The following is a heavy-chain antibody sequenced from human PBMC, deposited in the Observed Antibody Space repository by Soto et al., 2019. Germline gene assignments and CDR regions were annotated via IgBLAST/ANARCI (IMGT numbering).Heavy chain of an antibody. D-gene: IGHD3-9*01. CDR2: ISAYNGNT. J-gene: IGHJ4*02. V-gene: IGHV1-18*01. Sequence: QVQLVQSGAEVKKPGASVKVSCKASGYTFTSYGISWVRQAPGQGLEWMVWISAYNGNTNYAQKLQGRVTMTTDTSTSTAYMELRSLRSDDTAVYYCAGSPYDILTGYYSLYPDYWGQGTLVTVSS. CDR1: GYTFTSYG. CDR3: AGSPYDILTGYYSLYPDY.